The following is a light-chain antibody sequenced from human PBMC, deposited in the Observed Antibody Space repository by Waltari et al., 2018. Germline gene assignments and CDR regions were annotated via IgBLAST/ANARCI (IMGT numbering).Light chain of an antibody. Sequence: VSVAPGETARITCGGNNIGSKSVHWYQQEPGQAPILVIYYNNDRPSGIPERFSGSNSGNTATLTISRVDAGDEADYYCQVWDSDSDHVVFGGGTKLAVL. CDR2: YNN. CDR3: QVWDSDSDHVV. CDR1: NIGSKS. J-gene: IGLJ2*01. V-gene: IGLV3-21*01.